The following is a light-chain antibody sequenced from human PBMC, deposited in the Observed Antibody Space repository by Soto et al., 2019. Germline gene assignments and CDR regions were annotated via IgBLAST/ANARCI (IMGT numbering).Light chain of an antibody. CDR1: QSVSSN. CDR3: QQYNNRLQT. Sequence: EIVMTQSPATLSVSPGERATLSCRASQSVSSNLAWYQQKPGQAPRLLIYGASTRATGIPARFSGSGSGTEFTLTISSLQSEDFAIYSGQQYNNRLQTFGPGTNVDIK. V-gene: IGKV3-15*01. CDR2: GAS. J-gene: IGKJ3*01.